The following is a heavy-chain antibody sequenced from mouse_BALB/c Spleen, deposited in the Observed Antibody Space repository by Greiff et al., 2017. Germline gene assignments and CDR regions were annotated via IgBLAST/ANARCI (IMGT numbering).Heavy chain of an antibody. Sequence: EVKLMESGGGLVQPGGSLKLSCAASGFTFSSYGMSWVRQTPDKRLELVATINSNGGSTYYPDSVKGRFTISRDNAKNTLYLQMSSLKSEDTAMYYCAREGLLRPFDYWGQGTTLTVSS. D-gene: IGHD2-3*01. CDR2: INSNGGST. CDR1: GFTFSSYG. CDR3: AREGLLRPFDY. V-gene: IGHV5-6-3*01. J-gene: IGHJ2*01.